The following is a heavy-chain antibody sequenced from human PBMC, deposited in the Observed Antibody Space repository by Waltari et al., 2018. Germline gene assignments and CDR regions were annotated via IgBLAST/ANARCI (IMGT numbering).Heavy chain of an antibody. D-gene: IGHD6-13*01. J-gene: IGHJ4*02. V-gene: IGHV4-31*03. Sequence: QVQLQESGPGLVKPSQTLSLTCTVSGGSISSGGYYWTWIRQHPGKGLEWIGYIYYSGSTYYNPSLKSRVTISVDTSKNQFSLKLSSVTAADTAVYYCAREGIAAAGVDYWGQGTLVTVSS. CDR3: AREGIAAAGVDY. CDR2: IYYSGST. CDR1: GGSISSGGYY.